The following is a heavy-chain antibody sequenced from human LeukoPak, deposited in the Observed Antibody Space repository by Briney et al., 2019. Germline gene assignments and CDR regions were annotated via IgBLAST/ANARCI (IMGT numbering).Heavy chain of an antibody. D-gene: IGHD6-25*01. CDR2: IYYSGRT. Sequence: PSETLSLTCTVYGGSISGSNYYWGWILQPPGKEMERIGSIYYSGRTYYNPYINTRDTISVDSSKNQFSLKLSSVTAADTAVYYCARHRSSRYGMDVWGQGTTVNVSS. V-gene: IGHV4-39*01. CDR1: GGSISGSNYY. CDR3: ARHRSSRYGMDV. J-gene: IGHJ6*02.